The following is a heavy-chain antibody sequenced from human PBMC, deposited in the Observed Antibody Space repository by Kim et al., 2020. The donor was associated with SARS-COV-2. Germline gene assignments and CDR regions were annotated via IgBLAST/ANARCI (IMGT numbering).Heavy chain of an antibody. CDR3: ARDIDNHGDYDY. CDR2: IYYSGST. Sequence: SETLSLTCTVSGGSISSGDYYWSWIRQPPGKGLEWIGYIYYSGSTYYNPSLKSRVTISVDTSKNQFSLKLSSVTAADTAVYYCARDIDNHGDYDYWGQGTLVTVSS. CDR1: GGSISSGDYY. J-gene: IGHJ4*02. V-gene: IGHV4-30-4*01. D-gene: IGHD4-17*01.